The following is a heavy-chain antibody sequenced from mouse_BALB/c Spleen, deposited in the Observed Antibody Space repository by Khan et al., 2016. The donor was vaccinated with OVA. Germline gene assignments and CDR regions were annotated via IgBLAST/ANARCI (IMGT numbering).Heavy chain of an antibody. CDR3: ARPYYYGNPWFTY. Sequence: EVELVQSGGGFVKPGGSLNLSCAASGFAFSSYDMSWVRQTPGKRLEWVATISTGGSYIYYPDNVKDRFTFSRDISWNTPYLQMNSLRSEDTALYYCARPYYYGNPWFTYWGPGTLVTVS. D-gene: IGHD2-1*01. V-gene: IGHV5-9*02. J-gene: IGHJ3*01. CDR1: GFAFSSYD. CDR2: ISTGGSYI.